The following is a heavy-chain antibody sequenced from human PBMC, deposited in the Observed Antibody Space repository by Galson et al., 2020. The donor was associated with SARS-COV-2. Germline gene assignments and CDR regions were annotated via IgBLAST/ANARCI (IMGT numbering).Heavy chain of an antibody. V-gene: IGHV5-51*01. J-gene: IGHJ4*02. CDR2: IYPGDSDT. CDR1: GYTFTHYW. Sequence: GESLKISCKTSGYTFTHYWIGWVRQMPGKGLEWMGIIYPGDSDTKYNPSFQGQVTISADKSIDTAYLQWSSLKASDTAMYYCARLPPTSDTFPPGYFNSWGQGTLVTVAS. CDR3: ARLPPTSDTFPPGYFNS.